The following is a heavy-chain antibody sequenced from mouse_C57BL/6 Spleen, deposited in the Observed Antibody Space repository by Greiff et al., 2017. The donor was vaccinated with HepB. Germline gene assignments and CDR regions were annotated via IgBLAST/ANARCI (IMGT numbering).Heavy chain of an antibody. CDR2: IRNKANGYTT. J-gene: IGHJ3*01. V-gene: IGHV7-3*01. CDR3: ARYMRSNYFAY. Sequence: DVQLVESGGGLVQPGGSLSLSCAASGFTFTDYYMSWVRQPPGKALEWLGFIRNKANGYTTEYSAAVKGRFTISRDNSQSILYLQMNALRAEDSATYYCARYMRSNYFAYWGQGTLVTVSA. D-gene: IGHD2-5*01. CDR1: GFTFTDYY.